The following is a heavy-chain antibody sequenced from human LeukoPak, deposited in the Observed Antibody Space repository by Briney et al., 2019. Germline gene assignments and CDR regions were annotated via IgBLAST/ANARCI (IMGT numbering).Heavy chain of an antibody. Sequence: SETLSLTCAVYGGSFSGYYRSWIRQPPGKGLEWIGEINHSGSTNYNASLKSRVTISVDTSKNQFSLRLSSVTAADTAVYYCAPRGDIEHSYGYGKWFDPWGQGTWVTVSS. CDR3: APRGDIEHSYGYGKWFDP. CDR2: INHSGST. D-gene: IGHD5-18*01. J-gene: IGHJ5*02. CDR1: GGSFSGYY. V-gene: IGHV4-34*01.